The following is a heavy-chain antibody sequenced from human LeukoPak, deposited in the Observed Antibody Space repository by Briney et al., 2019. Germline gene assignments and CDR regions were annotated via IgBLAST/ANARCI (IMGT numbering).Heavy chain of an antibody. CDR2: IYYSGST. D-gene: IGHD2-15*01. J-gene: IGHJ5*02. V-gene: IGHV4-59*01. CDR3: AGGGYQRDWFDP. CDR1: GGSISSYY. Sequence: SETLSLTCTVSGGSISSYYWSWIRQPPGKGLEWIGYIYYSGSTNYNPSPKSRVTISVDTSKNQFSLKLSSVTAADTAVYYCAGGGYQRDWFDPWGQGTLVTVSS.